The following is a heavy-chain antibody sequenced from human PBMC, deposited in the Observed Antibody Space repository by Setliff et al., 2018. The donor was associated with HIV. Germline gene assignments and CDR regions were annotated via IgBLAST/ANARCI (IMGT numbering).Heavy chain of an antibody. CDR1: GFSFSAYG. CDR2: IWYDGSKK. J-gene: IGHJ4*02. D-gene: IGHD2-21*02. V-gene: IGHV3-30*02. CDR3: VKGFECGGDCYSAFDY. Sequence: GGSLRLSCVASGFSFSAYGMYWIRQAPGKGLEWVAFIWYDGSKKYYADSVKGRFTISRDNSKNTLYLQMNSLRIEDTAVYYCVKGFECGGDCYSAFDYWGQGNPVTVSS.